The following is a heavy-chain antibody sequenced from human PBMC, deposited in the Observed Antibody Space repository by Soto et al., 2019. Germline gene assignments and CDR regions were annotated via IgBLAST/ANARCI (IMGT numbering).Heavy chain of an antibody. CDR1: GFTFSDYY. V-gene: IGHV3-11*01. CDR3: VRYVVDYDILTGYYHHYYGMDL. Sequence: GGSLRLSCAASGFTFSDYYLRWIRQAPWKGLEWVSCITHRDSTIYHADSVNGRFTISRDDSKTSLYLQINSLRAEDPAVYCCVRYVVDYDILTGYYHHYYGMDLWGQGTTVNVSS. J-gene: IGHJ6*02. CDR2: ITHRDSTI. D-gene: IGHD3-9*01.